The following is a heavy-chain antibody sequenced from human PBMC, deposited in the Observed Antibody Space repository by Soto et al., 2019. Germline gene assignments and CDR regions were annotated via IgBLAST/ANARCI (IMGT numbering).Heavy chain of an antibody. D-gene: IGHD2-21*02. V-gene: IGHV4-59*01. CDR1: GGSISSYY. J-gene: IGHJ6*03. CDR3: AREGALPSYYYYYMDV. Sequence: PSETLSLTCTVSGGSISSYYWSWIRQPPGKGLEWIGYIYYSGSTNYNPSLKSRVTISVDTSKNQFSLKLSSVTAADTAVYYCAREGALPSYYYYYMDVWGKGTKVTVSS. CDR2: IYYSGST.